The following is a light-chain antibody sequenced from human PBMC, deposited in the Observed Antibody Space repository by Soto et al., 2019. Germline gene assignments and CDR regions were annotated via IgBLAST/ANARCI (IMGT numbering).Light chain of an antibody. V-gene: IGKV1-33*01. CDR3: QQYDNVPYT. J-gene: IGKJ2*01. CDR2: DAS. Sequence: DIQMTQSPSSLSASIGDRVTITCQASQDINNYLNWYQQKPGKAPKLMISDASNLETGVPSRFIGSRSATDFTFTLSTLQPEDIATYFCQQYDNVPYTFGQGTKLEI. CDR1: QDINNY.